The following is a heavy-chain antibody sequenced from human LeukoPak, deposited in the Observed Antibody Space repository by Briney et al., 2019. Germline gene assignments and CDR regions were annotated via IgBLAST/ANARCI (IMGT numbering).Heavy chain of an antibody. CDR3: ARDLRDSSSNWFDP. D-gene: IGHD6-13*01. CDR2: INPNSGGT. V-gene: IGHV1-2*02. J-gene: IGHJ5*02. CDR1: GYTFTGYY. Sequence: ASVKVSCMASGYTFTGYYMHWVRQAPGQGLEWMGWINPNSGGTNYAQKFQGRVTMTRDTSISTAYMELSRLRSDDTAVYYCARDLRDSSSNWFDPWGQGTLVTVSS.